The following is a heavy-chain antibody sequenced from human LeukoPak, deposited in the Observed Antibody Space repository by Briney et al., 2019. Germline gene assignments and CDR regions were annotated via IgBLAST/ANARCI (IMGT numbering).Heavy chain of an antibody. CDR2: IYYSGST. V-gene: IGHV4-59*08. CDR3: ARQGVDPFFDY. J-gene: IGHJ4*02. D-gene: IGHD2-8*01. Sequence: SETLSLTCTVSGGSISSYYWSWIRQPPGKGLELIGYIYYSGSTNYNPSLKSRVTISVDTSKNQFSLKLSSVTAADTAVYYCARQGVDPFFDYWGQGTLVTVSS. CDR1: GGSISSYY.